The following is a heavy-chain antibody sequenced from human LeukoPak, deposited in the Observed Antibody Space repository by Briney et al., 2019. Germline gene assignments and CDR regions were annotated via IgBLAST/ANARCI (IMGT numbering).Heavy chain of an antibody. CDR1: GYTFTSYG. J-gene: IGHJ3*02. V-gene: IGHV1-18*04. CDR2: ISAYNGNT. CDR3: ARVGSGSYVDAFDI. D-gene: IGHD3-10*01. Sequence: ASVKVSYKASGYTFTSYGISWVRQAPGQGLEWMGWISAYNGNTNYAQKLQGRVTMTTDTSTSTAYMELRSLRSDDTAVYYCARVGSGSYVDAFDIWGQGTMVTVSS.